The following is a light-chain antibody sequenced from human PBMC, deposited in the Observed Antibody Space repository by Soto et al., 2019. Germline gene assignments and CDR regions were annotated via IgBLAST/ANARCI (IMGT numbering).Light chain of an antibody. CDR3: QQYSRNPLT. Sequence: DIQMTQSTSTLSASVGDRVTITCRASQSVNSWLAWYQQKPGEVPKLLIYKASNLESGVPSRFSGSGSGTEFTLTISSLQPDDFVTYYCQQYSRNPLTFGGGTKVEI. J-gene: IGKJ4*01. V-gene: IGKV1-5*03. CDR2: KAS. CDR1: QSVNSW.